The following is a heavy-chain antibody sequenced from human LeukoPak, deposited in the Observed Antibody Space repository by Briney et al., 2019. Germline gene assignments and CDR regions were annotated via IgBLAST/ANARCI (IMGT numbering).Heavy chain of an antibody. CDR1: GGTISSYY. V-gene: IGHV4-59*08. CDR2: IYYSGST. Sequence: SETLCLTCTASGGTISSYYWSWIRQPPGKGLEWIGDIYYSGSTNYNPSLKSRVTISVGTSKNQFSLKLSSVTAADTAVYYCARHKRSRGGDYGWCDPWGQGTLVTVSS. CDR3: ARHKRSRGGDYGWCDP. D-gene: IGHD4-17*01. J-gene: IGHJ5*02.